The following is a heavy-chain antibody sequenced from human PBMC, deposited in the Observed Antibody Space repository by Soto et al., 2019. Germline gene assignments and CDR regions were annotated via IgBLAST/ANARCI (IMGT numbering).Heavy chain of an antibody. Sequence: QVQLVESGGGVVQPGRSLRLSCAASGFTFSGYGMHWVRQAPGKGLEWVALISYDGTNKYYIDSVKGRFTISRDNSKNTLYLQMNSLGPEDTAVYYCAKDFSRCTTTSCYAGGYWGQGTLVTVSS. CDR3: AKDFSRCTTTSCYAGGY. CDR1: GFTFSGYG. CDR2: ISYDGTNK. J-gene: IGHJ4*02. V-gene: IGHV3-30*18. D-gene: IGHD2-2*01.